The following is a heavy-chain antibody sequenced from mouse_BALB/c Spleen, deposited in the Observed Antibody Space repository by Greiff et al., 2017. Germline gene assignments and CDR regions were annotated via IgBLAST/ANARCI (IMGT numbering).Heavy chain of an antibody. CDR1: GYTFTSYV. CDR3: ARRGLLEYYFDY. J-gene: IGHJ2*01. D-gene: IGHD2-10*01. CDR2: INPYNDGT. Sequence: EVQLQQSGPELVKPGASVKMSCKASGYTFTSYVMHWVKQKPGQGLEWIGYINPYNDGTKYNEKFKGKATLTVDESSSTAYMQLSSLTSEDSAVYYCARRGLLEYYFDYWGQGTTLTVSS. V-gene: IGHV1-14*01.